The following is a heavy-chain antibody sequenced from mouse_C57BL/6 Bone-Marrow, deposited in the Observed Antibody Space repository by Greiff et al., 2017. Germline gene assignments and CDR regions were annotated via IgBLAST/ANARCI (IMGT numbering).Heavy chain of an antibody. CDR3: ARGGVPYYYAMDY. V-gene: IGHV1-81*01. J-gene: IGHJ4*01. Sequence: VQLQQSGAELARPGASVKLSCTASGYTFTSYGISWVKQRTGQGLEWIGEIYPRSGNTYYNEKFKGKATLTADKSSSTAYMELRSLTSEDSAVYFCARGGVPYYYAMDYWGQGTSVTVSS. CDR2: IYPRSGNT. CDR1: GYTFTSYG.